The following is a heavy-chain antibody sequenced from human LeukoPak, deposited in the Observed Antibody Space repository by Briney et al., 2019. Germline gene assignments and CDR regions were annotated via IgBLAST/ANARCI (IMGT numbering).Heavy chain of an antibody. V-gene: IGHV4-59*08. J-gene: IGHJ4*02. CDR2: IYYSGST. CDR3: ARQGYSYGYVFFDY. CDR1: GVSISTYF. D-gene: IGHD5-18*01. Sequence: SETLSLTCTVSGVSISTYFWSWIRQPPGKGLEWIGYIYYSGSTNYNPSLKSRVTISVDTSKNQFSLKLSSVTAADTAVYYCARQGYSYGYVFFDYWGQGTLVTVSS.